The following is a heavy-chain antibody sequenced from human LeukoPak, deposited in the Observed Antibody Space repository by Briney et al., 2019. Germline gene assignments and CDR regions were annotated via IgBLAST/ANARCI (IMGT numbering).Heavy chain of an antibody. D-gene: IGHD5-24*01. J-gene: IGHJ4*02. CDR1: GFTFGDYA. CDR3: VTKWRWLQF. Sequence: HPGRSLRLSCTASGFTFGDYAVSWVRQAPGKGLEWVSAISASGGSTYYADSVKGRFTISRDNSKNTLYLQMNSLRAEDTAVYYCVTKWRWLQFWGQGTLVTVSS. V-gene: IGHV3-23*01. CDR2: ISASGGST.